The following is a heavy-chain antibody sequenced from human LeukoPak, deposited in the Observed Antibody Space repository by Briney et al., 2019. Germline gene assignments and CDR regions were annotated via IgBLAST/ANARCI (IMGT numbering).Heavy chain of an antibody. CDR1: GFTFSTYS. CDR2: ITGSSRTI. D-gene: IGHD6-19*01. Sequence: PGGSLRLSCAASGFTFSTYSMIWLRQAPGKGLEWISYITGSSRTIYYADSVKGRFTISRDKAKNSLFLQMNSLRDEDTAIYYCARDRGTGWAIDYWGQGTLVTVSS. CDR3: ARDRGTGWAIDY. V-gene: IGHV3-48*02. J-gene: IGHJ4*02.